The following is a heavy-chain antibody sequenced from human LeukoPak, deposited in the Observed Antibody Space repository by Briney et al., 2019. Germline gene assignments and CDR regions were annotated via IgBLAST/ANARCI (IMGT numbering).Heavy chain of an antibody. D-gene: IGHD1-26*01. J-gene: IGHJ3*02. CDR1: GLTFSSYA. CDR2: ISYDGSNK. V-gene: IGHV3-30-3*01. CDR3: AREYSGSYYGAFDI. Sequence: GRSLRLSCAASGLTFSSYAMHWVRQAPGKGLEWVAVISYDGSNKYYADSVKGRFTISRDNSKNTLYLQMNSLRAEDTAVYYCAREYSGSYYGAFDIWGQGTMVTVSS.